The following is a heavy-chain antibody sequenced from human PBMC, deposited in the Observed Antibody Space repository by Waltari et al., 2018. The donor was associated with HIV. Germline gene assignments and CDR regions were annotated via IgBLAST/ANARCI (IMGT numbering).Heavy chain of an antibody. D-gene: IGHD2-21*01. CDR2: LYVDGTA. Sequence: EVQVVTTGGRLVLPGGSLRLSCTASNFRVVDNYITWVRQTPGTGLEGVSVLYVDGTAHYSDSVLGRFIVSRDKSKNTVFLQMYYLIVEDTALYFCTKGVKFYGPWGQGTQVTVSP. CDR1: NFRVVDNY. V-gene: IGHV3-53*05. J-gene: IGHJ5*02. CDR3: TKGVKFYGP.